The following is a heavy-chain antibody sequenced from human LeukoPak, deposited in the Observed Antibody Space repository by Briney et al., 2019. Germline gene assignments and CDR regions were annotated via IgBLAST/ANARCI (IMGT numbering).Heavy chain of an antibody. J-gene: IGHJ6*03. V-gene: IGHV4-39*01. D-gene: IGHD1-26*01. Sequence: SETLSLTCTVSGGSISSSSYYWGWIRQPPGKGLEWIGSIYFSGSTSYNPSLNSRVTISVDTSKNQFSLKLRSVTAADTAVYYCARQSGFQRYGSGLDYYYYYMDVWGKGTTVTVSS. CDR2: IYFSGST. CDR1: GGSISSSSYY. CDR3: ARQSGFQRYGSGLDYYYYYMDV.